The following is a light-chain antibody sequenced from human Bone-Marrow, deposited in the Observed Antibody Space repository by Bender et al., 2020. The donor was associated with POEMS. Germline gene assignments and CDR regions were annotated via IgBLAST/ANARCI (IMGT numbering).Light chain of an antibody. J-gene: IGLJ3*02. CDR2: NNE. V-gene: IGLV1-40*01. Sequence: QSALTQPPSAAGAPGQTVTISCTATSSNMGAGYGVNWYQQLPGTAPKLLIYNNENRPSGVPDRISGSKSGTSASLAITGLQAEDEAGYYCQSYDISLSGWVFGGGTKLTAL. CDR3: QSYDISLSGWV. CDR1: SSNMGAGYG.